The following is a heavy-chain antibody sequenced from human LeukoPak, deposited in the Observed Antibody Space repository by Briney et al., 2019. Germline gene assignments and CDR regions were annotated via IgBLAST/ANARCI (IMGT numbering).Heavy chain of an antibody. V-gene: IGHV3-30*02. CDR2: IEKDGSNK. D-gene: IGHD6-19*01. CDR3: AKDLEQWPAVPEY. Sequence: GGSLRLSCAASGFTFKTYGMHWVRQAPGKGLDWVAFIEKDGSNKYYADSVKGRFTVSRDNSKNRLYLQMNSLRPEETALYYCAKDLEQWPAVPEYWGQGTLVIVSS. CDR1: GFTFKTYG. J-gene: IGHJ4*02.